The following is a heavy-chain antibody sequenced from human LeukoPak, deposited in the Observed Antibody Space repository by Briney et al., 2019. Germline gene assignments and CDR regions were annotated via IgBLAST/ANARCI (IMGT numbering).Heavy chain of an antibody. CDR3: ARENGVDAFDI. V-gene: IGHV4-59*12. CDR2: INYSGNT. J-gene: IGHJ3*02. CDR1: GGSITSYY. Sequence: PSETLSLTFTVSGGSITSYYWTWIRQPPGKGLEWIGYINYSGNTHYNPSLKSRVSISVDTSKNQFSLKLSSVTAADTAVYYCARENGVDAFDIWGQGTMVTVSS. D-gene: IGHD3-10*01.